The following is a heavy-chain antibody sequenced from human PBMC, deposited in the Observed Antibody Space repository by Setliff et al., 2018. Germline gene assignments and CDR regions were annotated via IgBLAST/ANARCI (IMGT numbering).Heavy chain of an antibody. CDR1: GYIFSDFY. CDR3: ARFSGHNYGSFDS. J-gene: IGHJ4*02. CDR2: INPKSDYT. D-gene: IGHD5-18*01. V-gene: IGHV1-2*02. Sequence: GASVKVSCKTSGYIFSDFYVHWVRQAPGQGLEWMAFINPKSDYTSYEQKFQGRVTMTRDTSISTAYMELSSLRSDDTAVYYCARFSGHNYGSFDSWGQGTLVTVSS.